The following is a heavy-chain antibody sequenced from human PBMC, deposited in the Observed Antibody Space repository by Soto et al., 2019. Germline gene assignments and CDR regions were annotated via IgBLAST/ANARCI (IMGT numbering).Heavy chain of an antibody. V-gene: IGHV1-18*01. CDR3: PKISLWFGDFYFPPLDV. D-gene: IGHD3-10*01. CDR1: GYTFTSYG. CDR2: ISAYNGNT. Sequence: ASVKVSCKASGYTFTSYGISWVRQPPGQGLEWMGWISAYNGNTNYAQKLQGRVTMTTDTSTSTAYMELRSLRSDGTAVSYCPKISLWFGDFYFPPLDVWGKGTPVTVSP. J-gene: IGHJ6*04.